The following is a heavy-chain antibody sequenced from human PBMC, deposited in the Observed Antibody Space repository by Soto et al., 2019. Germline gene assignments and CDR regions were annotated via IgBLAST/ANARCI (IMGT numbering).Heavy chain of an antibody. CDR1: GYTFTSYG. J-gene: IGHJ2*01. V-gene: IGHV1-18*01. CDR3: TRDARQAEDGATWDLDL. CDR2: ISPYNGHT. D-gene: IGHD4-17*01. Sequence: QVQLVQSGVEVKMPGASVKVSCKGSGYTFTSYGISWVRQAPGQCLEWMGWISPYNGHTNSAPKFQGRLTMTTDTSTSTADMELRSLRPDETAVYYLTRDARQAEDGATWDLDLLGRGPRVTFSS.